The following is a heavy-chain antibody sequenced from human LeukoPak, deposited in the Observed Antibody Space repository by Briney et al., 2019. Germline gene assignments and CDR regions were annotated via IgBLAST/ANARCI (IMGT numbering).Heavy chain of an antibody. D-gene: IGHD2-21*02. J-gene: IGHJ6*02. V-gene: IGHV3-48*01. CDR3: ARDCRPYCASSSYYHMDV. CDR1: GFTFSSYS. CDR2: ISGGSGSI. Sequence: GGSLRLSCAASGFTFSSYSMNWVRQAPGKRLEWLSYISGGSGSIIHADSVRGRFTISRDDAMNSLYLQMNSLRAEDTAVYYCARDCRPYCASSSYYHMDVWSQGTTVTVSS.